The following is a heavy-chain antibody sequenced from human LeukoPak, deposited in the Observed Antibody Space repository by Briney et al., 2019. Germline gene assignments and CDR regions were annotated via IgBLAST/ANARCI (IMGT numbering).Heavy chain of an antibody. CDR3: ARDVGYCSGGSCYRWFAS. J-gene: IGHJ5*01. D-gene: IGHD2-15*01. CDR1: GFTFSSYS. Sequence: QPGGPLRLSCAASGFTFSSYSISWARQAPGKGREWVSYISTSSAVMYYADSVKGRFTISRDDARNSVSLQMNSLRADDTAVYYCARDVGYCSGGSCYRWFASWGQGTLVIVSS. CDR2: ISTSSAVM. V-gene: IGHV3-48*01.